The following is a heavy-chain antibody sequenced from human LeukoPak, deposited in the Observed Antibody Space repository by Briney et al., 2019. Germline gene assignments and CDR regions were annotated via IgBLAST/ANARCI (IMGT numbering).Heavy chain of an antibody. CDR2: INTDGGST. D-gene: IGHD3-10*01. V-gene: IGHV3-74*01. Sequence: GGSLRLSCAASGFTFRSYWMHWVRQAPGKGLVCVSRINTDGGSTTYADSVKGRFTISRDNAKNTLYLQMNSLRAEDTALYYCAKDKAQYYYGSGSYYYFDYWGQGTLVTVSS. CDR3: AKDKAQYYYGSGSYYYFDY. J-gene: IGHJ4*02. CDR1: GFTFRSYW.